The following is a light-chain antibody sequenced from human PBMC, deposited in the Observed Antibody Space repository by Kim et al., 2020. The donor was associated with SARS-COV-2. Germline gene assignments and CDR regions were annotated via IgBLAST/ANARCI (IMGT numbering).Light chain of an antibody. CDR2: DTS. CDR1: QSIGSY. CDR3: QHRSNWTLT. V-gene: IGKV3-11*01. Sequence: EIVLTQSPATLSLSPGERATLSCRASQSIGSYLGWYQQKPGQAPRLLIYDTSNRATGIPARFSGSGSGTDFTLTISSLEPEDFAVYYCQHRSNWTLTFGGGTKLEI. J-gene: IGKJ4*01.